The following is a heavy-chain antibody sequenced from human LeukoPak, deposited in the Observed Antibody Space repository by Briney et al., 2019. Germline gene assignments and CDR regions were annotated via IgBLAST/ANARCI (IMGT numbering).Heavy chain of an antibody. CDR1: GYTFTSYD. CDR2: MNPNSGNT. J-gene: IGHJ5*02. V-gene: IGHV1-8*01. Sequence: ASVKVSCKASGYTFTSYDINWVRQATGQGLEWMGWMNPNSGNTGYAQKFQGRVTMTGNTSISTAYMELSSLRSEDTAVYYCARKQPDYAGYSSSWYWFDPWGQGTLVTVSS. CDR3: ARKQPDYAGYSSSWYWFDP. D-gene: IGHD6-13*01.